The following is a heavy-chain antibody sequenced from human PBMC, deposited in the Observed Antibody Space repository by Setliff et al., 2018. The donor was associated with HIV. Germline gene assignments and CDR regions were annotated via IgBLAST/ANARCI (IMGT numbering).Heavy chain of an antibody. V-gene: IGHV1-18*01. CDR1: GYTFTSYG. D-gene: IGHD6-19*01. CDR2: ISAYNGNT. CDR3: ARDRGIAVAGDSFDY. Sequence: PSVKVSCKASGYTFTSYGISWVRQAPGQGLEWMGWISAYNGNTNYAQKLQGRVTMTTDTSTSTAYMELRSLRSDDTAVYYCARDRGIAVAGDSFDYWGQGTLVTVSS. J-gene: IGHJ4*02.